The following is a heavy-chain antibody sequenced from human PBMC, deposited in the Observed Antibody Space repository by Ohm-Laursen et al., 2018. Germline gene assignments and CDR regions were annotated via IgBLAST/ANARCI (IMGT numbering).Heavy chain of an antibody. CDR3: AASRWRQKLDY. CDR2: INPNNGGT. CDR1: GYTFTGDY. V-gene: IGHV1-2*02. Sequence: GASVKVSCKVSGYTFTGDYVHWVRQAPGQGLEWMGWINPNNGGTNYAQKFRGRVTMTRDTSITTAYMELSSLRSDDTAVYYCAASRWRQKLDYWGQGTLVTVSS. D-gene: IGHD2-21*02. J-gene: IGHJ4*02.